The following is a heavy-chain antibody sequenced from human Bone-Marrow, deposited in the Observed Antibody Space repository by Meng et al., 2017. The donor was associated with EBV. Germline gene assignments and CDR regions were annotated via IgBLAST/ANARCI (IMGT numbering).Heavy chain of an antibody. CDR1: GGTLNSEE. CDR3: ASESGRGYTPDY. V-gene: IGHV1-69*06. D-gene: IGHD3-10*01. CDR2: LIPMLGAP. J-gene: IGHJ4*02. Sequence: QWQLVQSGAELKEPGSRVNDSCKISGGTLNSEEISWVRQAPGKGIEWMGGLIPMLGAPNLEQKFQDRVTIIADKSTSTHYMELSSLRSDDTAVYYCASESGRGYTPDYWGRGTLVTVSS.